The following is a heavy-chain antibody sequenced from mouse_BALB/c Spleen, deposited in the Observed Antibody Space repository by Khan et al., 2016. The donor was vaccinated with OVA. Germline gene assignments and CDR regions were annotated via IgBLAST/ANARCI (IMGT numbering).Heavy chain of an antibody. D-gene: IGHD1-1*01. Sequence: VQLKQSGPELVKPGASVKISCKASGYSFTGYFMNWVMQSHGKSLEWIGRINPHIGETLYNQKFKGKATLTVDESSMTAHMELRSLASEDSAVYYCARKNGSDFDYWGQGTTLTVSS. CDR2: INPHIGET. CDR1: GYSFTGYF. V-gene: IGHV1-20*02. CDR3: ARKNGSDFDY. J-gene: IGHJ2*01.